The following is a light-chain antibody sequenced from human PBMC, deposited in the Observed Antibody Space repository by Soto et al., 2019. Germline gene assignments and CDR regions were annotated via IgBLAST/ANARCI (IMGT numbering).Light chain of an antibody. CDR1: QSVSFL. Sequence: EIVMTQSPATLSVSPGERATLSCRASQSVSFLLAWYQQKPGQAPRLLIHGATTRATGIPARFSGSGSGTEFTLTISSLQSEDFAVYYCQQYNNWPRTFGQGTKVDIK. CDR3: QQYNNWPRT. CDR2: GAT. V-gene: IGKV3-15*01. J-gene: IGKJ1*01.